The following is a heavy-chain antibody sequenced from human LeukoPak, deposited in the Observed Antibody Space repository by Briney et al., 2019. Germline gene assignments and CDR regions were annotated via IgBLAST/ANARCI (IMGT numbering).Heavy chain of an antibody. CDR1: GYSISRGYY. CDR3: ARVRSERVGATTNPFDY. CDR2: VHHTGST. J-gene: IGHJ4*02. Sequence: SETLSLTCNVSGYSISRGYYWGWIRQPPEKGLEWIGSVHHTGSTYYNPSLRSRVTISVDTSKKQFSLKLSSVTAADTAVYYCARVRSERVGATTNPFDYWGQGTLVTVSS. D-gene: IGHD1-26*01. V-gene: IGHV4-38-2*02.